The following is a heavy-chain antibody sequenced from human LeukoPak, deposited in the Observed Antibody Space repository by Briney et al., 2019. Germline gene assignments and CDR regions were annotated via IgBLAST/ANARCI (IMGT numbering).Heavy chain of an antibody. D-gene: IGHD4-17*01. J-gene: IGHJ4*02. CDR1: GGSFSGYY. Sequence: SETLSLTCAVYGGSFSGYYWSWIRQPPGKGLEWIGEINHSGSTNYNPSLKSRVTISVDTSKNQFSLKLSSVTAADTAVYYCARSGHLPTVRSGDYWGQGTLVTVSS. V-gene: IGHV4-34*01. CDR3: ARSGHLPTVRSGDY. CDR2: INHSGST.